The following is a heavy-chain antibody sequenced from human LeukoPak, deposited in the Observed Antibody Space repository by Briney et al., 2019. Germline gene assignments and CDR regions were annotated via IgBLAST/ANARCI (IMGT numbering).Heavy chain of an antibody. Sequence: GGSLRLSCAASGFTFSSYSMSWVRQAPGKGLDWVSSISSSSSTIYYADSVKGRFTISRDNAKNSLYLQMNSLRAEDTALYYCARGDSTTTSCYLFDYWGQGTLVTVSS. CDR1: GFTFSSYS. V-gene: IGHV3-21*01. J-gene: IGHJ4*02. D-gene: IGHD2-2*01. CDR2: ISSSSSTI. CDR3: ARGDSTTTSCYLFDY.